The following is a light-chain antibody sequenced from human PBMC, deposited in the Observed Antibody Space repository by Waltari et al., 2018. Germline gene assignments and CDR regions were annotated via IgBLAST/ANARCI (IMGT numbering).Light chain of an antibody. CDR2: DND. J-gene: IGLJ3*02. Sequence: QSVLTQPPSVSGAPGQRVTISSTGSSPNIGAGSDVHWYQQFSGTAPKLLIFDNDNRPSGVPDRFSGSRSGTSAYLAITGLQTDDEADYFCQSYDSGQWVFGGGTKVTVL. CDR1: SPNIGAGSD. V-gene: IGLV1-40*01. CDR3: QSYDSGQWV.